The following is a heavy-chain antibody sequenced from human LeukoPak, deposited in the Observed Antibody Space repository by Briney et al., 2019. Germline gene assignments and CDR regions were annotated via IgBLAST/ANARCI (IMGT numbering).Heavy chain of an antibody. D-gene: IGHD5-18*01. V-gene: IGHV3-30*02. J-gene: IGHJ6*03. CDR3: AKDRGSYGYYYYYYMDV. CDR1: GFTFSSYG. Sequence: PGGSLRLSCAASGFTFSSYGMHWVRQAPGKGLEWVAFIRYDGSNKYYADSVKGRFTISRDNSKNTLYLQMNSLRAEDTAVYYCAKDRGSYGYYYYYYMDVWGKGTTVTVSS. CDR2: IRYDGSNK.